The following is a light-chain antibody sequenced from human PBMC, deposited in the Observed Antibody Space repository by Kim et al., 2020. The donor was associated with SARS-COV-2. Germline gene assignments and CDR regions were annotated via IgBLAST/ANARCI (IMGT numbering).Light chain of an antibody. CDR3: QQYDNLPLYT. CDR2: DAS. Sequence: ASVGDRVTITCQASQDISNYLNWYQQKPGKAPKLLIYDASNLETGVPSRFSGSGSGTDFTFTISSLQPEDIATYYCQQYDNLPLYTFGQGTKLEI. V-gene: IGKV1-33*01. J-gene: IGKJ2*01. CDR1: QDISNY.